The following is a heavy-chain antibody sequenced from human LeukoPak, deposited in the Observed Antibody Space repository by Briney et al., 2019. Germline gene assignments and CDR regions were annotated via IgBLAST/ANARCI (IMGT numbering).Heavy chain of an antibody. V-gene: IGHV3-21*01. D-gene: IGHD6-13*01. Sequence: GGSLRLSCAASGFTFSSYSMNWVRKAPGKGLEWVSSISSSSSYIYYADSGKGRFTISRDNAKNSLYLQMNSLRAEDTAVYYCARVSIAAAGSPGYWGQGTPVTVSS. CDR2: ISSSSSYI. CDR3: ARVSIAAAGSPGY. J-gene: IGHJ4*02. CDR1: GFTFSSYS.